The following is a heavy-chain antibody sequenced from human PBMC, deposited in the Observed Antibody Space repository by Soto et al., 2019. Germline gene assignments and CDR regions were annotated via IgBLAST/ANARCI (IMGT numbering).Heavy chain of an antibody. CDR1: GYTFTGYY. J-gene: IGHJ6*02. V-gene: IGHV1-2*02. CDR3: AKGGAIVAAGTRVYLYNAMDV. CDR2: INPNSGDT. D-gene: IGHD1-26*01. Sequence: ASVKVSCKASGYTFTGYYVHWVRQAPGQGLEWMGWINPNSGDTYLAQRFQGRVTMNRDTSIGTAYMELRGLTSDDTAEYYCAKGGAIVAAGTRVYLYNAMDVWAQGTTVTVSS.